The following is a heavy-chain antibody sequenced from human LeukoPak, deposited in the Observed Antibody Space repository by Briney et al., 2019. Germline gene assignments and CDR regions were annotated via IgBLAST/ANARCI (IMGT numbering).Heavy chain of an antibody. J-gene: IGHJ1*01. Sequence: GSLRLSCAASGFTFSSYWMHWVRQAPGKGLVWVSRINSDGSSTSYADSVKGRFTISRDNAKNTLYLQMNSLRAEDTAVYYCARDTSGRGYCSSTSCYAYFQHWGQGTLVTVSS. D-gene: IGHD2-2*01. CDR2: INSDGSST. V-gene: IGHV3-74*01. CDR1: GFTFSSYW. CDR3: ARDTSGRGYCSSTSCYAYFQH.